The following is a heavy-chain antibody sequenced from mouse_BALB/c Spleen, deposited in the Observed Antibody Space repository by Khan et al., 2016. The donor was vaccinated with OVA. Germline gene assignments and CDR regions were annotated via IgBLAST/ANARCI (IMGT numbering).Heavy chain of an antibody. D-gene: IGHD1-1*01. J-gene: IGHJ2*01. CDR1: GFTFSSYG. CDR2: ISSGGSYT. Sequence: EVELVESGGDSVKPGGSLKLSCAASGFTFSSYGMSWVRRTPDKRLEWVATISSGGSYTYYPDSVKGRFTISRDNAKNTLYLQMSSLKSEDTAMYYCSRRPGYYGSRSYFDYWGQGTTLTVSS. CDR3: SRRPGYYGSRSYFDY. V-gene: IGHV5-6*01.